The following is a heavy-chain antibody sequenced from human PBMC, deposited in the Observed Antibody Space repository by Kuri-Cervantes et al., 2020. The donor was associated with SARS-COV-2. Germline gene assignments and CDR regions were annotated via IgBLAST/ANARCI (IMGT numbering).Heavy chain of an antibody. Sequence: GGSLRLSCAASGFTFSSYSMNWVRQAPGKGLEWVSSISSSSSYIYYADSVKGRFTISRDNAKNSLYLQMNSLRAEDTAVHFCARVMGDYVWAGNAFDIWGQGTMVTVSS. CDR2: ISSSSSYI. D-gene: IGHD3-16*01. CDR1: GFTFSSYS. V-gene: IGHV3-21*01. CDR3: ARVMGDYVWAGNAFDI. J-gene: IGHJ3*02.